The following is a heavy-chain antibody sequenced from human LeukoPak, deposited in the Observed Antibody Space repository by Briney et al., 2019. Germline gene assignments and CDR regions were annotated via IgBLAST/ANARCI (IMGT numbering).Heavy chain of an antibody. Sequence: PGGSLRLSCAASGFTFSSYAMHWVRQAPGKGLEWVAVISYDGSNKYYADSVKGRFTISRDNSKNTLYLQMNSLRAEDTAVYYCARGYCGGDCYSAPSYYYYYYGMDVWGQGTTVTVSS. CDR3: ARGYCGGDCYSAPSYYYYYYGMDV. V-gene: IGHV3-30-3*01. CDR2: ISYDGSNK. CDR1: GFTFSSYA. J-gene: IGHJ6*02. D-gene: IGHD2-21*02.